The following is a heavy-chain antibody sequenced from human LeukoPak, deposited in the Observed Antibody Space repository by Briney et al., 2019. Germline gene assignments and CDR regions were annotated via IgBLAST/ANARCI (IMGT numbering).Heavy chain of an antibody. J-gene: IGHJ4*02. CDR1: GFTFSSYA. V-gene: IGHV3-23*01. Sequence: PGGSLRLSCAASGFTFSSYAMSWVRQAPGKGLEWVSAISGSGGSTYYADSVKGQFTISRDNSKNTLYLQMNSLRAEDTAVYYCAKDPTYVVRGVSNYWGQGTLVTVSS. CDR2: ISGSGGST. D-gene: IGHD3-10*01. CDR3: AKDPTYVVRGVSNY.